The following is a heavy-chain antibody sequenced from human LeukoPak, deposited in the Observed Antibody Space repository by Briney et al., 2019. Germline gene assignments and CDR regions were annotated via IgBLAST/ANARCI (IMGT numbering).Heavy chain of an antibody. D-gene: IGHD3-22*01. CDR2: ISGSGGST. V-gene: IGHV3-23*01. CDR3: AKDAEKNYYDSSGYYGFDY. CDR1: GFTFSSYA. Sequence: GGSLRLSCAASGFTFSSYAMSWVRQAPGKGLEWVSAISGSGGSTYYADSMKGRFTISRDNSKNTLYLQMNSLRAEDTAVYYCAKDAEKNYYDSSGYYGFDYWGQGTLVTVSS. J-gene: IGHJ4*02.